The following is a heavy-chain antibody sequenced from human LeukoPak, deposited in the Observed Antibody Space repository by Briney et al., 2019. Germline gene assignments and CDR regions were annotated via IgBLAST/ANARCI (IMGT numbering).Heavy chain of an antibody. CDR2: IYTSGST. CDR1: GGSISSYY. CDR3: ARDRRTKFLEPGFDY. D-gene: IGHD3-3*01. Sequence: PSETLSLTCTVSGGSISSYYWSWIRQPAGKGLEWIRRIYTSGSTNYNPSLKSRVTMSVDTSKNQFSLKLSSVTAADTAVYYCARDRRTKFLEPGFDYWGQGTLVTVSS. J-gene: IGHJ4*02. V-gene: IGHV4-4*07.